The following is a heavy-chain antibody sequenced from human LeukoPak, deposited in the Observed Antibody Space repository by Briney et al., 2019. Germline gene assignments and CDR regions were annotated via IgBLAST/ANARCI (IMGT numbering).Heavy chain of an antibody. CDR1: GYTFNNHY. J-gene: IGHJ4*02. CDR3: ARDEAWGYFDY. CDR2: INPSGGST. D-gene: IGHD3-16*01. V-gene: IGHV1-46*02. Sequence: ASVKVSCKASGYTFNNHYMYWVRQAPGQGLEWMGVINPSGGSTSYAQKFQGRVTITRDTSASTAYMELSSLRSEDTAVYYCARDEAWGYFDYWGQGTLVTVSS.